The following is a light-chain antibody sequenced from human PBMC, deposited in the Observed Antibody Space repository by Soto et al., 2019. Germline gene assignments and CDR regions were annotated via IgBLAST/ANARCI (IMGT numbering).Light chain of an antibody. CDR3: QQSYSTPQT. J-gene: IGKJ2*01. V-gene: IGKV1-39*01. CDR1: QNVRNY. Sequence: DIHMTQSPSSLSASVGDRVTITCRASQNVRNYLNWYQRKPGQAPKLLIFTASTLQTGVPSRFSGRGSGTDFTLTISSLQPEDFATYYCQQSYSTPQTFGQGTKLEIK. CDR2: TAS.